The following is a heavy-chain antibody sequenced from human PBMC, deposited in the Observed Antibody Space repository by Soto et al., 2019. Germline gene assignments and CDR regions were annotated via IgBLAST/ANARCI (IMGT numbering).Heavy chain of an antibody. CDR1: GFSSGSYA. CDR3: AKDKQGGTYFSGLDY. J-gene: IGHJ4*02. D-gene: IGHD1-26*01. CDR2: ITRNSGHK. Sequence: GGSLRLSCAASGFSSGSYAVHWVRQLPGKGLEWVSGITRNSGHKAYADSVKGRFIVSRDDAKNSLYLQMNSLRPEDTALYYCAKDKQGGTYFSGLDYWGQGTLVTVSS. V-gene: IGHV3-9*02.